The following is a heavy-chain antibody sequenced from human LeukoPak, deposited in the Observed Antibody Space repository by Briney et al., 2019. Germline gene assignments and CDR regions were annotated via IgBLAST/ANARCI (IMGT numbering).Heavy chain of an antibody. D-gene: IGHD4-11*01. J-gene: IGHJ5*02. CDR3: AIFRDYSNYVGWFDP. V-gene: IGHV4-59*12. CDR2: IYHSGST. Sequence: SETLSLTCTVSGGSISSYYWSWIRQPPGKGLEWIGYIYHSGSTYYNPSLKSRVTISVDRSKNQFSLKLSSVTAADTAVYYCAIFRDYSNYVGWFDPWGQGTLVTVSS. CDR1: GGSISSYY.